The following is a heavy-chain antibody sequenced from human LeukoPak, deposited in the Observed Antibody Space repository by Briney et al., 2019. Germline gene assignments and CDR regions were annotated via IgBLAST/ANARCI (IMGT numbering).Heavy chain of an antibody. J-gene: IGHJ6*02. CDR3: ARASLWFGEFSYYYYGMDV. D-gene: IGHD3-10*01. CDR1: GYTFTSYG. CDR2: ISAYNGNT. Sequence: ASVKVSCKASGYTFTSYGISWVRQAPGQGLEWMGWISAYNGNTNYAQKLQGRVTMTTDTSTSAAYMELRSLRSDDTAVYYSARASLWFGEFSYYYYGMDVWGQGTTVTVSS. V-gene: IGHV1-18*01.